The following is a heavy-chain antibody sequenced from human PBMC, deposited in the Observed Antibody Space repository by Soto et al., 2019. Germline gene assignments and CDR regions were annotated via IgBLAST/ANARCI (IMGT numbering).Heavy chain of an antibody. V-gene: IGHV3-48*02. D-gene: IGHD3-10*01. Sequence: EGSLRLSCAASGFTFSSYSMNCVRQAPGKGLEWVSYISSSSSTIYYADSVKGRFTISRDNAKNSLYLQMNSLRDEDTAVYYCARDPKLLWFGELLYHYYYGMDVWGQGTTLPVSS. CDR1: GFTFSSYS. CDR3: ARDPKLLWFGELLYHYYYGMDV. J-gene: IGHJ6*02. CDR2: ISSSSSTI.